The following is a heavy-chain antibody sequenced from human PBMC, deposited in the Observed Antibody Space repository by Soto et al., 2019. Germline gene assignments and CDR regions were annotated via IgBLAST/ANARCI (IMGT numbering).Heavy chain of an antibody. CDR3: AQDHYGSAIYGMDV. Sequence: EVQLVESGGGLVQPGRSLRLSCAASGFRFEDYAMHWVRQAPGKGLEWVSGIAWNSDIIGYADSVKGRFTISRDNGKNSLDLQMNSVRPEDTALYYCAQDHYGSAIYGMDVWGQGTTVTVSS. V-gene: IGHV3-9*01. CDR2: IAWNSDII. CDR1: GFRFEDYA. D-gene: IGHD3-10*01. J-gene: IGHJ6*02.